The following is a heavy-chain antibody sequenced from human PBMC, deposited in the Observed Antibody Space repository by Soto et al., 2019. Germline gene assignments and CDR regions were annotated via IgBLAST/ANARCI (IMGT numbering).Heavy chain of an antibody. Sequence: SRIIQKPGKGLEWAGFIRSKAYGGTTEYAASVKGRFTIARDDSKSIPYLQMNSLKTEDTVVFHATDGIRPLLSVSEFLRKRSSDL. V-gene: IGHV3-49*02. D-gene: IGHD2-21*01. J-gene: IGHJ2*01. CDR3: TDGIRPLLSVSEFLRKRSSDL. CDR2: IRSKAYGGTT.